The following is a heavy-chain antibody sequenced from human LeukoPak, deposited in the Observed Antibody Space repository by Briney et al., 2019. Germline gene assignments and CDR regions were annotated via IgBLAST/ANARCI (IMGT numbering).Heavy chain of an antibody. D-gene: IGHD6-19*01. J-gene: IGHJ4*02. CDR3: AKCMGVKWLVNPIDY. CDR2: ISGSGGST. Sequence: TGGSLRLSCAASGFTFSSYAMSWVRQAPGKGLEWVSAISGSGGSTYYADSVKGRFTISRDNSKNTLYLQMNSLRAEDTAVYYCAKCMGVKWLVNPIDYWGQGTLVTVSS. CDR1: GFTFSSYA. V-gene: IGHV3-23*01.